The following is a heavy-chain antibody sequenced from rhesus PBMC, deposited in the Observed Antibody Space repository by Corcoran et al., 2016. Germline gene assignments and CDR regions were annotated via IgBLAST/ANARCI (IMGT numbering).Heavy chain of an antibody. D-gene: IGHD4-17*01. J-gene: IGHJ6*01. CDR3: ARGNYVNGLDS. CDR2: IYGSGGRT. CDR1: GGSIRSGNW. Sequence: QVQLQETGPTVVKPSETLSLTCAVSGGSIRSGNWWTWIRQSPGKGLEWIGGIYGSGGRTEYNPSLKSRVTLSKDTSKNQFSLELRSVTAADGAIFYCARGNYVNGLDSWGQGVVVTVSS. V-gene: IGHV4-93*01.